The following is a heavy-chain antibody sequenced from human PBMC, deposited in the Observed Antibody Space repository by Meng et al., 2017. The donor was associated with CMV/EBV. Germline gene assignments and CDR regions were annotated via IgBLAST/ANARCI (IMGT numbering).Heavy chain of an antibody. D-gene: IGHD2-2*01. J-gene: IGHJ4*02. Sequence: LSLTGAASGFTVSSNYMSWVRQAPGKGLECVSVIYSGGSTYYADSVKGRFTFSRDNSKNTLYLQMNSLRAEDTAVYYCARDKRYCSSTSCYRNFDYWGQGTLVTVSS. CDR1: GFTVSSNY. CDR2: IYSGGST. V-gene: IGHV3-66*02. CDR3: ARDKRYCSSTSCYRNFDY.